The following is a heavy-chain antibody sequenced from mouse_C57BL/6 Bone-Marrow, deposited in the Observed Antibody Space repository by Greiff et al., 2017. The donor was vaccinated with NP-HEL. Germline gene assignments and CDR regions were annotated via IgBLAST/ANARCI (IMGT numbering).Heavy chain of an antibody. J-gene: IGHJ4*01. CDR1: GYTFTSYW. Sequence: QVQLQQPGAELVKPGASVKLSCKASGYTFTSYWMPWVKQRPGQGLEWIGEINPSDSYTNYNQKFKGKATLTVDKSSSTAYMQLSSLTSEDSAVYYCARGVYYGGAMDYWGQGTSVTVSS. D-gene: IGHD1-1*01. CDR3: ARGVYYGGAMDY. V-gene: IGHV1-50*01. CDR2: INPSDSYT.